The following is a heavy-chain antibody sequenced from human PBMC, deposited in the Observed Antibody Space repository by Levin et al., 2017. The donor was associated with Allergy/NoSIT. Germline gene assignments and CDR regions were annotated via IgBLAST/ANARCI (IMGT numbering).Heavy chain of an antibody. D-gene: IGHD3-10*01. Sequence: GASVKVSCRDSGYGFSNYWIGWVRQMPGKGLEWMGIIHPANSDTQYSPSFQGQVTISVDTSINTAYVQWSSLKASDTAMYYCARRHYSGSGSSDYWGQGTLVTVSA. CDR1: GYGFSNYW. J-gene: IGHJ4*02. CDR2: IHPANSDT. V-gene: IGHV5-51*01. CDR3: ARRHYSGSGSSDY.